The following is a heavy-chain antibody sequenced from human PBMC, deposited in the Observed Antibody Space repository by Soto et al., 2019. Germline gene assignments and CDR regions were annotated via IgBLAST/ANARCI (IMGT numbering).Heavy chain of an antibody. D-gene: IGHD5-12*01. V-gene: IGHV4-59*08. Sequence: SETLSLTCTVSGGSISSYYWSWIRQPPGKGLEWIGYIYYSGSTNYNPSLKSRVTISVATSKNQFSLKLSSVTAADTAVYYCARTLPTSPATKRDQGGIFDYWGQGTLVTVSS. CDR1: GGSISSYY. J-gene: IGHJ4*02. CDR3: ARTLPTSPATKRDQGGIFDY. CDR2: IYYSGST.